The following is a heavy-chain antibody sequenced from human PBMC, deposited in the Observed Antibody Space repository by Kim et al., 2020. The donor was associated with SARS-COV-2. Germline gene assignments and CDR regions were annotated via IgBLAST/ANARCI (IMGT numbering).Heavy chain of an antibody. V-gene: IGHV3-23*01. Sequence: GGSLRLSCAASGFTFVTYAMSWVRQAPGKGLEWVSVISGGAVNKFYADSVRGRFTISRDNSKNTLYLQMNSLRDEDTALYYCAKMVIMDGYNYFYYYAM. J-gene: IGHJ6*01. D-gene: IGHD2-21*01. CDR3: AKMVIMDGYNYFYYYAM. CDR2: ISGGAVNK. CDR1: GFTFVTYA.